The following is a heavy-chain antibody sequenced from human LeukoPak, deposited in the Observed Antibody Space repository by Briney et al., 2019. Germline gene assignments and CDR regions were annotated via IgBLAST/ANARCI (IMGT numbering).Heavy chain of an antibody. J-gene: IGHJ5*02. CDR3: AREALTHNWFDP. CDR2: ISGSGGRT. D-gene: IGHD4/OR15-4a*01. Sequence: PGGTLRLSCAASGFTFSNYGMSWVRQAPGKGLEWVSAISGSGGRTYYADSVKGRFTISRDNAKNSLYLQMNSLRAEDTAVYYCAREALTHNWFDPWGQGTLVTVSS. V-gene: IGHV3-23*01. CDR1: GFTFSNYG.